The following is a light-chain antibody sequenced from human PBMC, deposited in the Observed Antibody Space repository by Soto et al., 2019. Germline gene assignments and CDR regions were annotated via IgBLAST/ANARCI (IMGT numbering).Light chain of an antibody. V-gene: IGKV3-11*01. CDR3: QQRSNWLT. CDR1: QSVSSY. J-gene: IGKJ5*01. Sequence: EIVLTQSPATLSFSPRERATLSCRASQSVSSYLAWYQQKPGQAPRLLIYDASNRATGIPARFSGSGSGTDFTLTISSLEPEDFAVYYCQQRSNWLTFGQGTRLENK. CDR2: DAS.